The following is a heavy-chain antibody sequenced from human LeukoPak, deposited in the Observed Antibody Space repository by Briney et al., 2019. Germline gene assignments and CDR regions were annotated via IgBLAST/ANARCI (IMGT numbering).Heavy chain of an antibody. CDR2: IYHSGST. D-gene: IGHD3-22*01. Sequence: SETLSLTCTVSGYSISSGYYWGWIRQPPGKGLEWIGSIYHSGSTYYNPSLKSRVTISVDTSKNQFSLKLSSVTAADTAVYYCARGAVYYDSSGYRGGYYFDYWGQGTLVTVSS. J-gene: IGHJ4*02. CDR1: GYSISSGYY. CDR3: ARGAVYYDSSGYRGGYYFDY. V-gene: IGHV4-38-2*02.